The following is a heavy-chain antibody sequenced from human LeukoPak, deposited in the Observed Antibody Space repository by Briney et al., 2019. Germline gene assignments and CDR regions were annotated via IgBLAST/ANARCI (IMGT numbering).Heavy chain of an antibody. V-gene: IGHV1-24*01. D-gene: IGHD6-19*01. Sequence: ASVKVSCKASGYTFIDYYMHWVRQAPGKGLEWMGGFDPEDGETIYAQKFQGRVTMTEDTSTDTAYMELSSLRSEDTAVYYCATPRGSSGWPPVGYWGQGTLVTVSS. CDR1: GYTFIDYY. J-gene: IGHJ4*02. CDR2: FDPEDGET. CDR3: ATPRGSSGWPPVGY.